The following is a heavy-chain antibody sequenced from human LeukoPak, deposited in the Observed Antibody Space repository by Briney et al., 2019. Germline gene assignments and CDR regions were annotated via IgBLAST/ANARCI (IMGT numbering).Heavy chain of an antibody. CDR3: ARIYGSKVLGYFQH. CDR1: GYTFTIYG. CDR2: ISAYNGNT. D-gene: IGHD4-23*01. V-gene: IGHV1-18*01. Sequence: SVTVSFTSSGYTFTIYGISWVRQAPRQALEWMGWISAYNGNTNYAQKLQGRVTMTRDPSTSTVYMELSSLRSEDTAVYYCARIYGSKVLGYFQHWGQGTLVTVSS. J-gene: IGHJ1*01.